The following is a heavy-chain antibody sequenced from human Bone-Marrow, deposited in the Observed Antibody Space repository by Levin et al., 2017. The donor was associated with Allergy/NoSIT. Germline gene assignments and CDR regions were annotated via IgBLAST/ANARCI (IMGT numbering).Heavy chain of an antibody. D-gene: IGHD6-19*01. Sequence: GGSLRLSCAASGFTFSSYSMNWVRQAPGKGLEWVSSISSSSSYIYYADSVKGRFTISRDNAKNSLYLQMNSLRAEDTAVYYCARDLSPGYSSGWYDFDYWGQGTLVTVSS. CDR1: GFTFSSYS. CDR2: ISSSSSYI. V-gene: IGHV3-21*01. J-gene: IGHJ4*02. CDR3: ARDLSPGYSSGWYDFDY.